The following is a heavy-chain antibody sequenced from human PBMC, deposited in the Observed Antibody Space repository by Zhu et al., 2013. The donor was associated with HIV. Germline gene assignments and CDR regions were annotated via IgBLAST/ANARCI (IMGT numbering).Heavy chain of an antibody. D-gene: IGHD3-10*01. CDR1: GGSFNTYA. CDR3: ARRVWFGEFPAPLDF. V-gene: IGHV1-69*01. J-gene: IGHJ4*02. Sequence: QVQLVQSGTEVTMPGSSVRVSCKTSGGSFNTYAFSWVRQAAHGGLEWMGGIIPFFGTANYARNFQGRVTITADEPTKTVYMELRRLRSEDAAIYFCARRVWFGEFPAPLDFWGQGSLVTVSS. CDR2: IIPFFGTA.